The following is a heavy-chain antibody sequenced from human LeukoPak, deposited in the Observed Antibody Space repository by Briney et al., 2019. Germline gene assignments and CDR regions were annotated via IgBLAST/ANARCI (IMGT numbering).Heavy chain of an antibody. CDR1: GYTFTSYA. J-gene: IGHJ4*02. CDR2: INAGNGNT. D-gene: IGHD6-13*01. Sequence: GASVKVSCKASGYTFTSYAMHWVRQAPGQRLEWMGWINAGNGNTKYSQKFQGRVTITRDTSASTAYMELSSLRSEDTAVYYCARVGFGSGWYDFFDYWGQGTLVTVSS. V-gene: IGHV1-3*01. CDR3: ARVGFGSGWYDFFDY.